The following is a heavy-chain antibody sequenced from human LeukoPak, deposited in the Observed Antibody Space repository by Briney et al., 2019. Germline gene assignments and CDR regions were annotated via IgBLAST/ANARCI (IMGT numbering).Heavy chain of an antibody. Sequence: ASVKVSCKASGYTFTSYGISWVRQAPGEGLEWMGWISAYNGHTNYAQKLQGRVTMTRDTSTSTAYMELRSLRSDDTAVCYCARGGRWELPRPYAFDMWGQETMVTVSS. J-gene: IGHJ3*02. V-gene: IGHV1-18*01. CDR3: ARGGRWELPRPYAFDM. CDR1: GYTFTSYG. D-gene: IGHD1-26*01. CDR2: ISAYNGHT.